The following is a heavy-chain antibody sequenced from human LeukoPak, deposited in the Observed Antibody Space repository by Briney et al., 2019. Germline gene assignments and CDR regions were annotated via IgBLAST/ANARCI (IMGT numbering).Heavy chain of an antibody. Sequence: GESLKISCKGSGYSFTSYWIGWVRQMPGKGLEWMGIIHPGDSDTRYSPSFQGQVTISADKSISTAYLQWSSLKASDTAMYYCARAGGYSGYDSPGDYWGQGTLVTVSS. D-gene: IGHD5-12*01. V-gene: IGHV5-51*01. J-gene: IGHJ4*02. CDR3: ARAGGYSGYDSPGDY. CDR1: GYSFTSYW. CDR2: IHPGDSDT.